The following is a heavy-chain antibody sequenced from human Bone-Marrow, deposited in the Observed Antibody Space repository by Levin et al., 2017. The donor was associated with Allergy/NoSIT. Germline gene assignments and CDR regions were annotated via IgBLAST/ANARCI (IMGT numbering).Heavy chain of an antibody. Sequence: GGSLRLSCAASGFTVSNNQMNWVRQFPGKGLEWVSLIYSNGVTNYADSVKGRFIISRDNSKNTLYLQMNSLIAEDTAIYYCARDVFRIINDCWGQGTLVTVSS. CDR2: IYSNGVT. CDR1: GFTVSNNQ. V-gene: IGHV3-66*01. J-gene: IGHJ4*02. D-gene: IGHD3-10*01. CDR3: ARDVFRIINDC.